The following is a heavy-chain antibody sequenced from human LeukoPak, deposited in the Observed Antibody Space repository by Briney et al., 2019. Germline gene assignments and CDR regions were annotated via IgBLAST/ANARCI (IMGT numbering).Heavy chain of an antibody. J-gene: IGHJ1*01. V-gene: IGHV3-9*01. CDR2: ISWNSGRL. D-gene: IGHD3-22*01. CDR1: GFTFDDYA. Sequence: GGSLRLSCAASGFTFDDYAMHWVRQAPGKGLEWVSGISWNSGRLDYADSVKGRFTISRDNAKNSLYLQMNSLRAEDTAVYYCAARNYYDSSGYRYFQHWGQGTLVTVSS. CDR3: AARNYYDSSGYRYFQH.